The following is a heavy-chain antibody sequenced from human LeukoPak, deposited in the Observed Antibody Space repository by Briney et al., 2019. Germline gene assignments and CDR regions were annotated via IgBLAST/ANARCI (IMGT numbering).Heavy chain of an antibody. CDR1: GDSISSGSLY. CDR3: ANVLILTGYFYDQ. V-gene: IGHV4-39*07. CDR2: INYSGST. Sequence: SETLSLTCSVSGDSISSGSLYWAWIRQPPGKGLEWIGSINYSGSTYYNPSLKSRVTISVDTSKNQFSLKLRSVTAADTAVYYCANVLILTGYFYDQWGQGTLITVSS. D-gene: IGHD3-9*01. J-gene: IGHJ5*02.